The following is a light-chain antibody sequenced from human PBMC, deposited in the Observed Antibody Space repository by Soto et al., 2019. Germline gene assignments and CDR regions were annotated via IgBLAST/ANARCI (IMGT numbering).Light chain of an antibody. CDR3: YSYTTTNTWL. J-gene: IGLJ2*01. V-gene: IGLV2-14*01. CDR1: SNDVGAYNY. Sequence: QSALTQPASMSGSPGQSITISCAGTSNDVGAYNYVSWYQHHPGQAPKLMIYEVTNRRSGVSPRFSGSKSGNTASLIISGLQAEDEAHYYCYSYTTTNTWLFGGGTKLTVL. CDR2: EVT.